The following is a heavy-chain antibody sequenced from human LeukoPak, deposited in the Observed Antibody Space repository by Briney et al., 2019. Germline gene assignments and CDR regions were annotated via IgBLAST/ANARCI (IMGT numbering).Heavy chain of an antibody. CDR1: GYSFATYW. V-gene: IGHV5-51*01. CDR2: IYPDDSDT. J-gene: IGHJ4*02. CDR3: ARRRSQWLAGTDFDK. Sequence: GESLMISCKGSGYSFATYWIGWVRQMPGKGLEWMGIIYPDDSDTRYSPSFQGQVSISADKSISTAYLQWSSLKASDTAMYYCARRRSQWLAGTDFDKWGQGTLVTVSS. D-gene: IGHD6-19*01.